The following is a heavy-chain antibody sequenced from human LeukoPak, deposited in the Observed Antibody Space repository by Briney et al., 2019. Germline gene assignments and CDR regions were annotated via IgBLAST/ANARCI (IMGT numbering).Heavy chain of an antibody. Sequence: ASVKVSCKASGYTFTSYDINWVRQATGQGLEWMGWMNPNSGNTGYAQKFQGRVTMTTDTSTSTAYMELRSLRSDDTAVYYCARERNWEGATRSYYFDYWGQGTLVTVSS. D-gene: IGHD1-26*01. V-gene: IGHV1-8*01. J-gene: IGHJ4*02. CDR1: GYTFTSYD. CDR2: MNPNSGNT. CDR3: ARERNWEGATRSYYFDY.